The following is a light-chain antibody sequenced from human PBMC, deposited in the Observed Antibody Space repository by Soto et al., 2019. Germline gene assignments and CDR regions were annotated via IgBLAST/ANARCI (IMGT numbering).Light chain of an antibody. CDR3: QQGHNLPLT. J-gene: IGKJ2*01. CDR1: QSINSE. Sequence: EIVMTQSPATLSLSPGERAALSCRASQSINSELAWYQQKPGQPPRLLIYGASTRSTGVPARFTGSESGSGFTLTNNGLQSEDFAVYYCQQGHNLPLTFGQGTRLEI. V-gene: IGKV3-15*01. CDR2: GAS.